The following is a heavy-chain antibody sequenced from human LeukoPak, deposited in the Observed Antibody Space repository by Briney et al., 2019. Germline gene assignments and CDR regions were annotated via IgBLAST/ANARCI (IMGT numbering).Heavy chain of an antibody. CDR2: IYYSGST. CDR1: GFSISSYY. V-gene: IGHV4-59*01. D-gene: IGHD6-25*01. J-gene: IGHJ3*02. Sequence: PSETLSLTCTVSGFSISSYYWSWLRQPPGKGLEWIGYIYYSGSTNYNPSLKSRVTISVDTSKNQFSLKLSSVTAADTAVYCCAGQRSYDAFDIWGQGTMVTVSS. CDR3: AGQRSYDAFDI.